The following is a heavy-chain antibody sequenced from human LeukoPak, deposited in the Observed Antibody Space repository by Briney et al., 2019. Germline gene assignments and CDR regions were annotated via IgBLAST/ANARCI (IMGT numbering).Heavy chain of an antibody. CDR1: GFTFSDNS. CDR3: SRQFNC. Sequence: GGSLRLSCAASGFTFSDNSMNWVRQAPGKGLEWVSYIDGSGDTIYYADSVKGRFTISRDNAKNSLDLQMNSLRDEDTAVYYCSRQFNCWGQGTLVTVSS. J-gene: IGHJ4*02. CDR2: IDGSGDTI. V-gene: IGHV3-48*02.